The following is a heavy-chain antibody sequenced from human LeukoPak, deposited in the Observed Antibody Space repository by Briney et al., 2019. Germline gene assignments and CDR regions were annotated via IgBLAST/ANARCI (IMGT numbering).Heavy chain of an antibody. CDR1: GGTFSSYA. Sequence: SVKVSCKASGGTFSSYAISWVRQAPGQGLEWMGGIIPIFGTANYAQKFQGRVTITADESTSTAYMELSSLRSEDTAVYYCARDQREYYYDSSGYYKPDYWGQGTLVTVSS. V-gene: IGHV1-69*13. J-gene: IGHJ4*02. D-gene: IGHD3-22*01. CDR2: IIPIFGTA. CDR3: ARDQREYYYDSSGYYKPDY.